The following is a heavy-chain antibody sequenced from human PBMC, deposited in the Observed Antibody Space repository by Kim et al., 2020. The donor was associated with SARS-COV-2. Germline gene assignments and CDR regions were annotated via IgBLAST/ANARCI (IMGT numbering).Heavy chain of an antibody. CDR3: ARASGTVTTFYYHGMDV. D-gene: IGHD4-4*01. CDR1: GGSINSFY. Sequence: SETLSLTCTVSGGSINSFYWSWTRQPPGKGLEWIGYISYIGNTNYNPSLKSRVTISVDTSKNQFSLKLSSVTAADTAVNYCARASGTVTTFYYHGMDVWGQGTTVTVSS. J-gene: IGHJ6*02. V-gene: IGHV4-59*01. CDR2: ISYIGNT.